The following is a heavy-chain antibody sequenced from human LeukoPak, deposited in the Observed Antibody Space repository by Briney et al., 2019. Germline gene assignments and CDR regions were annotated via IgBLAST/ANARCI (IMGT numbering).Heavy chain of an antibody. Sequence: GTSLRLSCAASGFTFSGYAVHWVRQAPGKGLQWVAAISYEGYNKYYADSLKGRFTISRENSKNTLWLQMNSLRAEDTAVYYCARGGMYDCYYFFYMDVWGKGTTVTVSS. CDR1: GFTFSGYA. V-gene: IGHV3-30*01. CDR2: ISYEGYNK. D-gene: IGHD3-16*01. CDR3: ARGGMYDCYYFFYMDV. J-gene: IGHJ6*03.